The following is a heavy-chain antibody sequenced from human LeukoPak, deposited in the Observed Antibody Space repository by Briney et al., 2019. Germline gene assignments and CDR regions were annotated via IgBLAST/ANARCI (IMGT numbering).Heavy chain of an antibody. CDR1: GYTITNNY. CDR2: INPSGTGT. D-gene: IGHD5-24*01. V-gene: IGHV1-46*01. CDR3: ATDHSMANTAWWFDP. Sequence: ASVKVSCKASGYTITNNYMHWVRQAPGQGLEWMRVINPSGTGTSYAQKFQGRITMSRDTSTSTVYVELSSLRSEDTAFYYCATDHSMANTAWWFDPWGQGTLVTVSS. J-gene: IGHJ5*02.